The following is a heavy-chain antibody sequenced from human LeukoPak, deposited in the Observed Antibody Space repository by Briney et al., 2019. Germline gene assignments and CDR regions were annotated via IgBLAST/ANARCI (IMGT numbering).Heavy chain of an antibody. CDR1: GYTFTAYY. Sequence: ASVKVSCKASGYTFTAYYMHWVRQAPGQGLEWMGWINPNSGDTNYAQKLQGRVTMTTDTSTSTAYMELSRLRSDDTAVYYCASTHVIAAAVYSWFDPGGQVTLVTVSS. CDR2: INPNSGDT. V-gene: IGHV1-2*02. D-gene: IGHD6-13*01. J-gene: IGHJ5*02. CDR3: ASTHVIAAAVYSWFDP.